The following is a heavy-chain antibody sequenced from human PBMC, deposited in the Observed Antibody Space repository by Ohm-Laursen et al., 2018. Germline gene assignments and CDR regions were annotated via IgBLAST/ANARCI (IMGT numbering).Heavy chain of an antibody. CDR3: AGRGY. Sequence: TLSLTCTVSGGSISSTSYYWGWIRQPPGKGLEWIGSIYYTGSTYFNPSLQSRVTISVDTSKNQFSLNLSSVTAADTAMYYCAGRGYWGQGTLVTVSS. CDR1: GGSISSTSYY. V-gene: IGHV4-39*01. J-gene: IGHJ4*02. CDR2: IYYTGST.